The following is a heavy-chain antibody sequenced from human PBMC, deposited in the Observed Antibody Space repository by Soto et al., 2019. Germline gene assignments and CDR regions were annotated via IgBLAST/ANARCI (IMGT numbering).Heavy chain of an antibody. Sequence: SVKVSCKASGGTFSSYAISWVRQAPGQGLEWMGGIIPIFGTANYAQKFQGRVTITADESTSTAYMELRSLRSDDTAVYFCAREVTGTHDAFDIWGQGTMVTVSS. D-gene: IGHD1-20*01. CDR1: GGTFSSYA. V-gene: IGHV1-69*13. CDR3: AREVTGTHDAFDI. J-gene: IGHJ3*02. CDR2: IIPIFGTA.